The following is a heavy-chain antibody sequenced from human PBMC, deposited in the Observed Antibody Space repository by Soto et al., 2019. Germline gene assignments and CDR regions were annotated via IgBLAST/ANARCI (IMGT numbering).Heavy chain of an antibody. CDR3: TTDLGYSSSWYTRAFDI. J-gene: IGHJ3*02. V-gene: IGHV3-15*01. CDR2: IKSKTDGGTT. D-gene: IGHD6-13*01. CDR1: GFTFSNAL. Sequence: SLRLSCAASGFTFSNALLSLVRQAPGKGLEWIGRIKSKTDGGTTDYAAPVKGRFTISRDDSKNTLYLQMNSLKTEDTAVYYCTTDLGYSSSWYTRAFDIWGQGTMVTVSS.